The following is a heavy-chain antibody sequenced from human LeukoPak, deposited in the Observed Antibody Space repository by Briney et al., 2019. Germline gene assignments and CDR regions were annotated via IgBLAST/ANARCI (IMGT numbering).Heavy chain of an antibody. CDR2: IWYDGSNK. J-gene: IGHJ4*02. CDR3: ARDFSGTVYYFDY. Sequence: GGSLRLSCAASGFTFSSYGMHWVRQAPGKGLEWVAVIWYDGSNKYYADSVKGRFTISRDNSKNTLYLQMNSLRAEDTAVYYCARDFSGTVYYFDYWGQGTPVTVSS. CDR1: GFTFSSYG. D-gene: IGHD1-1*01. V-gene: IGHV3-33*01.